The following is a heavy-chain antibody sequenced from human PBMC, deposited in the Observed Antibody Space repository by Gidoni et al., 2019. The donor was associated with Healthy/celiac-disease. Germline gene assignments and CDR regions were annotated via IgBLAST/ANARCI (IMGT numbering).Heavy chain of an antibody. CDR1: GFSVSSNY. Sequence: EVQLVVSERDLIQHGASQRLSCAAVGFSVSSNYMSWVRQAPGTGLEWVSVISIVGSTYSADSVKGRFTISRDNSKNTLYLQMNSLRAEATAVYYCAISLAVNDYWGQGTLVTVSS. J-gene: IGHJ4*02. CDR2: ISIVGST. CDR3: AISLAVNDY. V-gene: IGHV3-53*01.